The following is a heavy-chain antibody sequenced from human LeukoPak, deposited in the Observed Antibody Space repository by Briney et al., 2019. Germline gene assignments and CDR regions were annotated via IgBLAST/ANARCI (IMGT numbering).Heavy chain of an antibody. CDR1: GDSISSYY. D-gene: IGHD3-22*01. Sequence: SETLSLTCTVSGDSISSYYWSWIRQPPGKGLEWIGYINYSGSTNYNPSLKSRVTISLDTSKNQLSLKLSSVTAADTAVYYCARARNYYDSSDYYYEGDAFDIWGQGTMVTVSS. J-gene: IGHJ3*02. V-gene: IGHV4-59*01. CDR2: INYSGST. CDR3: ARARNYYDSSDYYYEGDAFDI.